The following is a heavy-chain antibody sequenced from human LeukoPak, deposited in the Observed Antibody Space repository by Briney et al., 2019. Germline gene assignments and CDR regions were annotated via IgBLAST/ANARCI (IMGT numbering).Heavy chain of an antibody. CDR1: GYSFTSYW. J-gene: IGHJ4*02. Sequence: GESLKISCKGSGYSFTSYWIGWVRQMPGKGLEWMGIIYPGDSDTRYSTSFQGQVTISADKSISTAYLQWSSLKASDTAMYYCARRTASYDILTGPDYWGQGTLVTVSS. D-gene: IGHD3-9*01. CDR2: IYPGDSDT. CDR3: ARRTASYDILTGPDY. V-gene: IGHV5-51*01.